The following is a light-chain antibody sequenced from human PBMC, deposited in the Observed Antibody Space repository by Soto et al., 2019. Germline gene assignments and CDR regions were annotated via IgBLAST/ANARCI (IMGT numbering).Light chain of an antibody. CDR2: GAY. CDR1: QSVSSY. CDR3: QQFSSYPLT. J-gene: IGKJ4*01. V-gene: IGKV3-20*01. Sequence: VLTQSPATLTFSPGARATLSFRASQSVSSYLAWYQQKPGQAPRLLLYGAYNRATGIPDRFSGSGSGTDFTLTISRLEPEDFAVYYCQQFSSYPLTFGGGTKVDI.